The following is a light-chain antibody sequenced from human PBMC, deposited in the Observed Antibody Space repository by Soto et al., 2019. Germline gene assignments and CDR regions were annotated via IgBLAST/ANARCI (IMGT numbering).Light chain of an antibody. CDR3: QTWGSGIVV. Sequence: QSVLTQSPSASASLGASVKLTCTLSSGHSNYAIAWHQQQSEKGPRYLMKLNSDGSRSKGDGIPDLFSGSSSGAERYLTISSLQSEDEADYSCQTWGSGIVVFGGGTKVTVL. CDR1: SGHSNYA. CDR2: LNSDGSR. J-gene: IGLJ2*01. V-gene: IGLV4-69*01.